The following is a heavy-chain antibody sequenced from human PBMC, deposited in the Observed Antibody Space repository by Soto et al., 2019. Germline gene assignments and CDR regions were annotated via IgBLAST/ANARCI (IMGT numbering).Heavy chain of an antibody. CDR3: ARVTMVRGVIADLKYYYYYGMDV. CDR1: GGSFSGYY. Sequence: SETLSLTCAVYGGSFSGYYWSWIRQPPGKGLEWIGEINHSGSTNYNPSLKSRVTISVDTSKNQFSLKLSSVTAADTAVYYCARVTMVRGVIADLKYYYYYGMDVWGQGTTVT. CDR2: INHSGST. J-gene: IGHJ6*02. V-gene: IGHV4-34*01. D-gene: IGHD3-10*01.